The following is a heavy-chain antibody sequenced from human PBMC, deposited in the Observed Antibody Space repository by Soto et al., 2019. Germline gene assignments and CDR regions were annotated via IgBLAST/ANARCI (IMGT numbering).Heavy chain of an antibody. CDR2: IKQDGSEK. CDR1: GFTFSRYW. D-gene: IGHD3-3*01. Sequence: GGSLRLSCAASGFTFSRYWMSWVRQAPGKGLEWVANIKQDGSEKYYVDSVKGRFTISRDNAKNSLYLQMNSLRAEDTAVYYCARGGYYDFWSGHDPFDIWGQGTMVTVSS. CDR3: ARGGYYDFWSGHDPFDI. J-gene: IGHJ3*02. V-gene: IGHV3-7*03.